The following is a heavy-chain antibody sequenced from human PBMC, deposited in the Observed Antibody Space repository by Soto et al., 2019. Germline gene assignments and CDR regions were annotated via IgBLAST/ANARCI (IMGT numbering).Heavy chain of an antibody. CDR3: AKGMWNCYDSSGYPLTGMDG. V-gene: IGHV3-9*01. D-gene: IGHD3-22*01. Sequence: GGSLRLSCAASGFTFSSYNMNWVRQAPGKGLEWVSGISWNSGSIGYADSVKGRFTISRDNAKNSLYLQMNSLRAEDTALYYCAKGMWNCYDSSGYPLTGMDGWGQGTTVTVSS. CDR1: GFTFSSYN. J-gene: IGHJ6*02. CDR2: ISWNSGSI.